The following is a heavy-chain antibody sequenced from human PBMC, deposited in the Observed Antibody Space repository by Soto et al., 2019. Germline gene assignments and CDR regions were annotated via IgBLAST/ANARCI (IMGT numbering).Heavy chain of an antibody. V-gene: IGHV1-18*01. CDR1: GYNFDDYS. D-gene: IGHD2-21*02. CDR3: ARFGLGPIVVVTAIWPFDY. CDR2: IAVYNNRT. Sequence: ASVKVSCKTSGYNFDDYSIHWVRQAPGQGLEWVGWIAVYNNRTNYGQNFQGRVTMTTDTSTSTAYMELGSLRSDDTAVYYCARFGLGPIVVVTAIWPFDYWGQGTLVTVSS. J-gene: IGHJ4*02.